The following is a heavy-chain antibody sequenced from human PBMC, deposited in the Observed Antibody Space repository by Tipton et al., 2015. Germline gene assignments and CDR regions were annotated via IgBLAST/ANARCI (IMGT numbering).Heavy chain of an antibody. J-gene: IGHJ4*02. CDR2: VSANNDTA. CDR1: GGTFSSYA. V-gene: IGHV1-18*01. CDR3: NYYYPNTTLDY. Sequence: QLVQSGAEVKKPGSSVKVSCKASGGTFSSYAINWVRQAPGQGLEWMGWVSANNDTANYAQKFQGRVTMTTNTSTTTSYMELRSLSSDDTAVYYCNYYYPNTTLDYWGQGTLVTVSP. D-gene: IGHD2-8*01.